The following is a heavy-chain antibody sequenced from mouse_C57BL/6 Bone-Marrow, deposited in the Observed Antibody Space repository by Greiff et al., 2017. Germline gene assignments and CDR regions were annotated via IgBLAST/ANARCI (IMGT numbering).Heavy chain of an antibody. J-gene: IGHJ4*01. CDR1: GFTFSDYG. D-gene: IGHD1-1*01. V-gene: IGHV5-15*01. CDR2: ISNLAYSI. CDR3: ARSYGSRGAMDY. Sequence: EVKLVESGGGLVQPGGSLKLSCAASGFTFSDYGMAWVRQAPRKGPEWVAFISNLAYSIYYADTVTCRFTISRENAKNTRYQEMSSLRSEDTAMYYCARSYGSRGAMDYWGQGTSVTVSS.